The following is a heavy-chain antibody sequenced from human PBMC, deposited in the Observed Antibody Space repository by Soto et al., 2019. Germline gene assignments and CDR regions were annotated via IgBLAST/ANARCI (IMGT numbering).Heavy chain of an antibody. CDR3: ARDPPGIAASGAGG. J-gene: IGHJ4*02. V-gene: IGHV1-8*02. Sequence: AAVKVSCSASGSTIINYDISWVRQATGQGLEWMGWMNPGSGNTHYADSVKGRFTNSRDDSKNKLYLQMNSLRVEDTAVYYCARDPPGIAASGAGGWGQGTLVTVSS. D-gene: IGHD6-13*01. CDR2: MNPGSGNT. CDR1: GSTIINYD.